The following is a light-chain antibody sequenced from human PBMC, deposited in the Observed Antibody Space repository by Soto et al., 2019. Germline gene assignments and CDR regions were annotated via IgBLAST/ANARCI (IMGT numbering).Light chain of an antibody. V-gene: IGKV1-5*03. CDR3: QQYKSYWT. Sequence: DIQMTQSPSTLSASVGDRVTITCRASQSISGWLAWYQQRPGKAPILLIHKGSTLESGVPSRFSGTGSGTEYHLNINRLQRDDFATYDCQQYKSYWTFGQGTKVEVK. J-gene: IGKJ1*01. CDR1: QSISGW. CDR2: KGS.